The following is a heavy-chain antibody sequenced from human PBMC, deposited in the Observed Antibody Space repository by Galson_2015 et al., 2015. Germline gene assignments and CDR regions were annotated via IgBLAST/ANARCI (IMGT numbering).Heavy chain of an antibody. CDR1: GGSISSGSYY. V-gene: IGHV4-61*02. CDR2: IYTSGST. D-gene: IGHD1-26*01. J-gene: IGHJ4*02. CDR3: AREGVVGASYYFDY. Sequence: LSLTCTVSGGSISSGSYYWSWIRQPAGKGLEWIGRIYTSGSTNYNPSLKSRVTISVDTSKNQFSLKLSSVTAADTAVYYCAREGVVGASYYFDYWGQGTLVTVSS.